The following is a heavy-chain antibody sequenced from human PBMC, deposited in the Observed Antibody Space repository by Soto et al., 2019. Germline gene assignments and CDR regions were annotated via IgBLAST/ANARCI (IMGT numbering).Heavy chain of an antibody. V-gene: IGHV3-23*01. CDR3: LSKVPSGPWRA. D-gene: IGHD6-25*01. CDR2: MSGSSSTT. J-gene: IGHJ5*02. CDR1: GLTFSNYA. Sequence: GGSLRLSCATSGLTFSNYAMSWVRQAPGGGLEWVSSMSGSSSTTYYADSVRGRFTISRDRSKNTLYLQMSSLRVDDTAVYYCLSKVPSGPWRAWGQGTLVTVSS.